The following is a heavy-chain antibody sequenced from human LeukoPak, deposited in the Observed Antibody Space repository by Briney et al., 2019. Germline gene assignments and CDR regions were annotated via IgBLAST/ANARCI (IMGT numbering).Heavy chain of an antibody. CDR1: GFTFTSYD. J-gene: IGHJ4*02. D-gene: IGHD3-10*01. CDR3: ARGIPGGFGELRFDY. V-gene: IGHV1-8*01. Sequence: ASVKVSCKASGFTFTSYDISWVRQATGQGLEWMGWMNPNSGNTGYAQKFQGRVTMTRNTTISTAYMELSSLRSEDAAVYYCARGIPGGFGELRFDYWGQGTLVTVSS. CDR2: MNPNSGNT.